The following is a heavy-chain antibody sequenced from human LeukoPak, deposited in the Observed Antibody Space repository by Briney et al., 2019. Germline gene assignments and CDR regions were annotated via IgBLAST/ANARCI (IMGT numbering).Heavy chain of an antibody. CDR3: ARAAAFDI. CDR2: IYYSGST. CDR1: GGSLSIYY. V-gene: IGHV4-59*01. Sequence: KPSETLSLTCTVSGGSLSIYYWSWIPQPPGKGLEWIGYIYYSGSTNYNPSLKRRVTISVDTSKNQFSLKLSSVTAADTAVYYCARAAAFDIWGQGTMVTVSS. J-gene: IGHJ3*02.